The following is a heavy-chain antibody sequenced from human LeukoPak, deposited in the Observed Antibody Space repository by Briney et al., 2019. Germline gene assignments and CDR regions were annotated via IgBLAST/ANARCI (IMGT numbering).Heavy chain of an antibody. J-gene: IGHJ4*02. CDR2: ISYSNNAI. CDR1: VFTFSSFS. Sequence: GGSLRLSCAASVFTFSSFSLNWVRQAPAKGLEGVSYISYSNNAIYNADSVKGRFTISRDNAKNSLYLQMNSLRAEDTALYYCAKDMGAVAGHFDYWGQGTLVTVSS. CDR3: AKDMGAVAGHFDY. V-gene: IGHV3-48*04. D-gene: IGHD6-19*01.